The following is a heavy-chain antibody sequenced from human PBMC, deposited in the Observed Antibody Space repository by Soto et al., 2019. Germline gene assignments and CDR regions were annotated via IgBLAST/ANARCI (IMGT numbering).Heavy chain of an antibody. D-gene: IGHD2-15*01. J-gene: IGHJ4*02. Sequence: ASVKVSCKASGYTFTGYYMHWVRQAPGQGLEWMGWINPNSGGTKYAQKFQGWVTMTRDTSISTAYMELSRLRSDDTAVYYCAREGCSGSSCYTYFDYSGQRTLVTVSS. CDR2: INPNSGGT. V-gene: IGHV1-2*04. CDR3: AREGCSGSSCYTYFDY. CDR1: GYTFTGYY.